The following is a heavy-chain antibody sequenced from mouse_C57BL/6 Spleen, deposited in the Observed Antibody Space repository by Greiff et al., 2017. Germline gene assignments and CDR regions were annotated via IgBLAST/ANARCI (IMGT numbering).Heavy chain of an antibody. J-gene: IGHJ4*01. V-gene: IGHV7-1*01. Sequence: EVKLVESGGGLVQSGRSLRLSCATSGFTFSDFYMEWVRQAPGKGLEWIAASRNKANDYTTEYSASVKGRFIVSRDASQSILYLQMNALRAEDTDMYYCARDDGFYYAMDYWGQGTSVTVSS. CDR3: ARDDGFYYAMDY. CDR1: GFTFSDFY. CDR2: SRNKANDYTT.